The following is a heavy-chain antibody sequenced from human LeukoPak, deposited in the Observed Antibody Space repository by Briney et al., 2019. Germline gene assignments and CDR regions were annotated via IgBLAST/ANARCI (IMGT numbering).Heavy chain of an antibody. D-gene: IGHD1-26*01. CDR2: ISSSGSTI. J-gene: IGHJ4*02. V-gene: IGHV3-48*04. CDR3: AREVFGELLGMDY. Sequence: PGRSLRLSCAASGFTFSSYGMHWVRQAPGKGLEWVSYISSSGSTIYYADSVKGRFTISRDNAKNSLYLQMNSLRAEDTAVYYCAREVFGELLGMDYWGQGTLVTVSS. CDR1: GFTFSSYG.